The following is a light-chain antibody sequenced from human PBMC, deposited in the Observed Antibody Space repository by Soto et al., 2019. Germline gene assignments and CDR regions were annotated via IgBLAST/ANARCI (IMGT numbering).Light chain of an antibody. CDR1: QNIIFY. Sequence: DIQMTQSPSSLSASVGDRVSITCRASQNIIFYLNWYQQKIGKAPKLLIYAASNLQSGVPSRFSGTGSGADFTLTISNLQPEDSANYFCQQSYTTPVYSFGQGTKVDIK. J-gene: IGKJ2*01. CDR3: QQSYTTPVYS. V-gene: IGKV1-39*01. CDR2: AAS.